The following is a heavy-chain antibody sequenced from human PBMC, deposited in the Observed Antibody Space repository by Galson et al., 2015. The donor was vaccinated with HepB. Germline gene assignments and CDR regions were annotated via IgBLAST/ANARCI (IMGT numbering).Heavy chain of an antibody. CDR2: IYYSGST. CDR3: ARGYPDNDYQYYFDY. Sequence: QVQLQESGPGLVKPSESLSLTCPVPGGSISSYYWSWFRQPPGKGLEWIGYIYYSGSTNYNPPLKSRVTISVDTSKNQFSLKLSSVTAADTAVYYCARGYPDNDYQYYFDYWGQGTLVTVSS. V-gene: IGHV4-59*01. CDR1: GGSISSYY. D-gene: IGHD4-11*01. J-gene: IGHJ4*02.